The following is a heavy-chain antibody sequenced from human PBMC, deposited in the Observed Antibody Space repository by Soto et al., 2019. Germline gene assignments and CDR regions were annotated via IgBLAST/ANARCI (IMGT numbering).Heavy chain of an antibody. CDR3: ARDGEGDITMVRGVNAAFDI. CDR2: ISSSSSYI. J-gene: IGHJ3*02. D-gene: IGHD3-10*01. CDR1: GFTFSSYS. V-gene: IGHV3-21*01. Sequence: AGGSLRLSCAASGFTFSSYSMNWVRQAPGKGLEWVSSISSSSSYIYYADSVKGRFTISRDNAKNSLYLQMNSLRAEDTAVYYCARDGEGDITMVRGVNAAFDIWGQGTMLTVSS.